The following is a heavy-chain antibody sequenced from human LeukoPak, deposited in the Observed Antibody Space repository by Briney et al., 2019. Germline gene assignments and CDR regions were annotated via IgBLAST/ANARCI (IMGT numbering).Heavy chain of an antibody. CDR1: GGFIDIIYW. CDR2: ISHTGST. J-gene: IGHJ4*02. Sequence: SESLSLTCAVSGGFIDIIYWWTWVRQSPGKGLDWIGEISHTGSTNYKPSPNNRVTISLDKSKNECSLKLPSVTAADTAVYYCASRHSYGPKWGQGALVTASS. V-gene: IGHV4-4*02. CDR3: ASRHSYGPK. D-gene: IGHD5-18*01.